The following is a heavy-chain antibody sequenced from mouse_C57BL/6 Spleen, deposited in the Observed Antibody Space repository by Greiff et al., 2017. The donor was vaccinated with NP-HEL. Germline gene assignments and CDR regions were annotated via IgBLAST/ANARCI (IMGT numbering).Heavy chain of an antibody. CDR1: VYSFTRYC. CDR2: IYPGSGST. Sequence: QFHLHPPVPALLPPGASVPMSCTSSVYSFTRYCITLLPHLPGPCLDWIGDIYPGSGSTTYNEKFKSKATLTVDTSSSTAYMQLSSLTSEDSAVYYCARGDEDYAMDYWGQGTSVTVSS. D-gene: IGHD3-3*01. V-gene: IGHV1-55*01. CDR3: ARGDEDYAMDY. J-gene: IGHJ4*01.